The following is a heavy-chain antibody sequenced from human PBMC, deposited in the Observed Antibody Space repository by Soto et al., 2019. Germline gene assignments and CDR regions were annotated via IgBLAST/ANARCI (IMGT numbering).Heavy chain of an antibody. V-gene: IGHV4-34*01. Sequence: PSETLSLTCAVYGGSFSGYYWSWIRQPPGKGLEWIGEINHSGSTNYNPSLKSRVTISVDTSKNQFSLKLSSVTAADTAVYYCARGRVRYSSGPSYFDYWGQGTLVTISS. CDR2: INHSGST. CDR1: GGSFSGYY. J-gene: IGHJ4*02. D-gene: IGHD6-19*01. CDR3: ARGRVRYSSGPSYFDY.